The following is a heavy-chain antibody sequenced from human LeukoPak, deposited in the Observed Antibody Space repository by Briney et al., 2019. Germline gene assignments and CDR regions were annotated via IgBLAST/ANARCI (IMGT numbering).Heavy chain of an antibody. CDR1: GYTFTSYD. CDR3: ARGRGGSYRYYYYYMDV. Sequence: GASVKVSCKASGYTFTSYDINWVRQATGQGLEWMGWMNPNSGNTGYAQKFQGRVTITRNTSISTAYMELSSLRSEDTAVYYCARGRGGSYRYYYYYMDVWGKGTTVTVSS. CDR2: MNPNSGNT. D-gene: IGHD1-26*01. J-gene: IGHJ6*03. V-gene: IGHV1-8*03.